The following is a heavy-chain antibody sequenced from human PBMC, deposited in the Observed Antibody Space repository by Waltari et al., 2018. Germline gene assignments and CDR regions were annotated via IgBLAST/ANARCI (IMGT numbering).Heavy chain of an antibody. CDR3: ARGRGSSGWYYFDL. V-gene: IGHV3-11*06. D-gene: IGHD6-19*01. Sequence: QVQLVESGGGLLKPGGSLRLSCAASGFNFNDSYLNWIRQAPGKGREWISYIISASSYTKYSESVRGRFSISRDNSRNSVYLHINSPRAEDTAIYFCARGRGSSGWYYFDLWGQGALVTVS. J-gene: IGHJ4*02. CDR2: IISASSYT. CDR1: GFNFNDSY.